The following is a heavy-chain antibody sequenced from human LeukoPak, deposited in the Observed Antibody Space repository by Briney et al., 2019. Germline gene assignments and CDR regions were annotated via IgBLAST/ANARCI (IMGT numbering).Heavy chain of an antibody. V-gene: IGHV1-2*02. D-gene: IGHD1-1*01. CDR1: GYSFSGYC. CDR3: ARGWGAIEVPGTTDY. Sequence: ASVKVSCKASGYSFSGYCMHWVRQAPGQGLEWMGWINPNSGGTNSAQKFQGRVSVTRDTSISTAYMELTRLTSDDTAVYYCARGWGAIEVPGTTDYWGQGTLVTVSS. CDR2: INPNSGGT. J-gene: IGHJ4*02.